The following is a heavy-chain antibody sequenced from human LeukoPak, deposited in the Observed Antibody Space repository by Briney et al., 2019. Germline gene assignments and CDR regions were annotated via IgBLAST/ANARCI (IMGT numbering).Heavy chain of an antibody. CDR3: ARQWPSWFDP. J-gene: IGHJ5*02. V-gene: IGHV3-7*01. Sequence: PGGSLRLSCAASGFTFSNYWMNWVRQAPGKGLEWVANIKQDGSEKYYVDSVKGRFSISRDNAKNSLYLQMNSLRAEDTAVYYCARQWPSWFDPWGQGTLVTVSS. CDR1: GFTFSNYW. D-gene: IGHD6-19*01. CDR2: IKQDGSEK.